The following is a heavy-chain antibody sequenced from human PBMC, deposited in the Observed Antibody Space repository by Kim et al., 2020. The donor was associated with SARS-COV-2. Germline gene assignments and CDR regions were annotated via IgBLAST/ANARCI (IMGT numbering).Heavy chain of an antibody. Sequence: SETLSLTCTVSGDSMTSGGYYWSWIRQHPGKGLEWIGYIYYSGHTYYNPSNPSLKSRLTISVDTSKTQFSLKLSSVTAADTAVYYCARFNYFDTSGYYF. CDR1: GDSMTSGGYY. V-gene: IGHV4-31*03. D-gene: IGHD3-22*01. J-gene: IGHJ4*01. CDR2: IYYSGHT. CDR3: ARFNYFDTSGYYF.